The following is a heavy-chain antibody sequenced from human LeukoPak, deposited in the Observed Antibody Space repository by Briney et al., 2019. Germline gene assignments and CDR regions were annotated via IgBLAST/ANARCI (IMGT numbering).Heavy chain of an antibody. CDR3: AKVGYYDSSGYYPPAYYYYGMDV. CDR2: ISGSGGST. Sequence: TGGSLRLSCAASGFTFSSYAMSWVRQAPGKGLEWVSAISGSGGSTYYADSVKGRFTISRDNSKNTLYLQMNSLRAEDTAVYYCAKVGYYDSSGYYPPAYYYYGMDVWGQGTTVTVSS. D-gene: IGHD3-22*01. CDR1: GFTFSSYA. J-gene: IGHJ6*02. V-gene: IGHV3-23*01.